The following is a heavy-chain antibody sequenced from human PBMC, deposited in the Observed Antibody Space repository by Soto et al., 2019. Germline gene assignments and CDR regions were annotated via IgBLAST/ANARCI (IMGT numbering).Heavy chain of an antibody. D-gene: IGHD2-2*01. Sequence: QVQLVQSGAEVKKPGASVKVSCKASGYTFTSYGISWVRQAPGQGLEWMGWISAYNGNTNYAQKLQGRVTMTTDTSTSTAYMELGSLRTDDKAVYYCARDRAIVLVPAVMSGWFDPWGQGTLVTVSS. V-gene: IGHV1-18*01. CDR1: GYTFTSYG. CDR3: ARDRAIVLVPAVMSGWFDP. CDR2: ISAYNGNT. J-gene: IGHJ5*02.